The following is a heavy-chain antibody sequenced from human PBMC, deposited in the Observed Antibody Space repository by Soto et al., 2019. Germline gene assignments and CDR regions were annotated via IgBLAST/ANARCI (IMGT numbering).Heavy chain of an antibody. CDR2: INHSRST. CDR1: GGSFSGDY. Sequence: SATLSHTCAVYGGSFSGDYWRWHSQPPGEGLGCIVEINHSRSTNHNPALKSRVTITVDKAKNHFSLKLRSVTAADTAVYFCDRVPESSGSGYYRFLGCWGHGTEVTVS. V-gene: IGHV4-34*01. J-gene: IGHJ4*01. CDR3: DRVPESSGSGYYRFLGC. D-gene: IGHD3-22*01.